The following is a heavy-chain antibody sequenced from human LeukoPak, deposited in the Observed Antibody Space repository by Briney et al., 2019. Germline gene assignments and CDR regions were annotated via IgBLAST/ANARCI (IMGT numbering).Heavy chain of an antibody. CDR2: IYYSGST. Sequence: TSSETLSLTCTVSGGSISSSSYYWGWIRQPPGKGLEWIGSIYYSGSTYYNPSLKSRVTISVDTSKNQFSLKLSSVTAADTAVYYCARGVDYYGSGSYRGDYWGQGTLVTVSS. D-gene: IGHD3-10*01. CDR3: ARGVDYYGSGSYRGDY. J-gene: IGHJ4*02. CDR1: GGSISSSSYY. V-gene: IGHV4-39*07.